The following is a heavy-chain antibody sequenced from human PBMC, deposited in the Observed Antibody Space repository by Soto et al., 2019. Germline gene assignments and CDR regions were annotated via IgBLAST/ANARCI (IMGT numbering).Heavy chain of an antibody. CDR1: GFTFSSYW. V-gene: IGHV3-74*01. J-gene: IGHJ6*02. Sequence: SCAASGFTFSSYWMHWVRQAPGKGLVWVSRINSDGSSTSYADSVKGRFTISRDNAKNTLYLQMNSLRAEDTAVYYCARQMVYAIPRYYYYYGMDVWGQGTTVTVSS. CDR2: INSDGSST. CDR3: ARQMVYAIPRYYYYYGMDV. D-gene: IGHD2-8*01.